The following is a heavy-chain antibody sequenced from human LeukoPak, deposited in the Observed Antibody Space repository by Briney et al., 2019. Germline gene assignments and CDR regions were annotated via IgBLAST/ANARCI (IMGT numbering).Heavy chain of an antibody. Sequence: SETLSLTCTVSGDFITGSTYYWGWIRQPPGKGLEWIGSMYYSGSTYSNPSLRSRVTMSADTSKNQFSLNLKSVTAADTAVYSVSRQSYVSTGHYFFDYWGQGTLVTVSS. CDR2: MYYSGST. J-gene: IGHJ4*02. CDR3: SRQSYVSTGHYFFDY. CDR1: GDFITGSTYY. D-gene: IGHD3-22*01. V-gene: IGHV4-39*01.